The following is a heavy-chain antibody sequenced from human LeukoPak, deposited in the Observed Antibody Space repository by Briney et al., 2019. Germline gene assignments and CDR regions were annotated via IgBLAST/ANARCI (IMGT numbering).Heavy chain of an antibody. CDR2: IYYSGST. V-gene: IGHV4-59*01. CDR1: GGSISSYY. CDR3: ARGGSLYDILTGYRSHFDY. J-gene: IGHJ4*02. D-gene: IGHD3-9*01. Sequence: SETLSLTCTVSGGSISSYYWSWIRQPPGKGLEWIGYIYYSGSTNYNPSLKSRVTISVDTSKNQFSLKLSSVTAADTAVYYCARGGSLYDILTGYRSHFDYWGQGTLVTISS.